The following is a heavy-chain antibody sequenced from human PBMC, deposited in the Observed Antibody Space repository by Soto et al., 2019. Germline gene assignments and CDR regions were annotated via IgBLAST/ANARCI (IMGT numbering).Heavy chain of an antibody. CDR2: IYSGGST. V-gene: IGHV3-53*01. CDR1: GFTVSSNY. Sequence: GGSLRLSCAASGFTVSSNYMSWVRQAPGKGLEWVSVIYSGGSTYYADSVKGRFTISRDNSKNTLYLQMNSLRAEDTAVYYCAISSGDGYNFGVNAFDIWGQGTMVTVSS. D-gene: IGHD1-1*01. CDR3: AISSGDGYNFGVNAFDI. J-gene: IGHJ3*02.